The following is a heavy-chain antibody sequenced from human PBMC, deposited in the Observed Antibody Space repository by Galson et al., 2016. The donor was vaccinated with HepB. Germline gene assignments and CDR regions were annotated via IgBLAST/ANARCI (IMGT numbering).Heavy chain of an antibody. V-gene: IGHV3-23*01. J-gene: IGHJ4*02. CDR3: ATGGGYCTNDNCYVHFES. D-gene: IGHD2-8*01. Sequence: SLRLSCAVSGFTFRNYVMTWVRQAPGTGLDWVSAITGSGGNTFYEASVKGRSTISRDNSQKMLYLQMNSRRGEDTAVYYCATGGGYCTNDNCYVHFESWGQGTLVTVSS. CDR2: ITGSGGNT. CDR1: GFTFRNYV.